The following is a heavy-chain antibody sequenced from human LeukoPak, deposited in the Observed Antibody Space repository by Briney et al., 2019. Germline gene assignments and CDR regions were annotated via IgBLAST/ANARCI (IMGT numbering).Heavy chain of an antibody. V-gene: IGHV4-38-2*02. J-gene: IGHJ4*02. CDR2: IMHTGST. Sequence: SETLSLTCTVSGYSISNGYYWGWIRQSPGKGLEWIGSIMHTGSTYYNPSLKSRVTISVDTSKNQFSLKLSSVTAADTAVYYCARHAARGSVAGTVRLYYFDYWGQGTLVTVSS. D-gene: IGHD6-19*01. CDR1: GYSISNGYY. CDR3: ARHAARGSVAGTVRLYYFDY.